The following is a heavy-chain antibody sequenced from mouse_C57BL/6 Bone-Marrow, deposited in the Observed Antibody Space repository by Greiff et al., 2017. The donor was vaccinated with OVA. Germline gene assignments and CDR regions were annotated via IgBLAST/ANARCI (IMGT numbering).Heavy chain of an antibody. D-gene: IGHD2-14*01. CDR3: AKNKGNRGFRGFAY. Sequence: VKVVESGPGLVQPSQSLSITCTVSGFSLTSYGVHWVRQSPGKGLEWLGVIWRGGSPAYNAAFMTRLSITKDNPKSQVFFKMNSLQAYDTAIYYCAKNKGNRGFRGFAYWGQGTLVTVSA. V-gene: IGHV2-5*01. CDR2: IWRGGSP. J-gene: IGHJ3*01. CDR1: GFSLTSYG.